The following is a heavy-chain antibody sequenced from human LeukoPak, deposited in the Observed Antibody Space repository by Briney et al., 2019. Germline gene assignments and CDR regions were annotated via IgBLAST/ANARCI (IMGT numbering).Heavy chain of an antibody. CDR1: GCTFTSYG. V-gene: IGHV1-18*01. Sequence: ASVKVSCKASGCTFTSYGISWVRQAPGQGLEWMGWISAYNGNTNYAQKLQGRVTMTTDTSTSTAYMELRSLRSDDTAVYYCARDSDIVVVPAAINDAFDIWGQGTMVTVSS. CDR3: ARDSDIVVVPAAINDAFDI. D-gene: IGHD2-2*02. CDR2: ISAYNGNT. J-gene: IGHJ3*02.